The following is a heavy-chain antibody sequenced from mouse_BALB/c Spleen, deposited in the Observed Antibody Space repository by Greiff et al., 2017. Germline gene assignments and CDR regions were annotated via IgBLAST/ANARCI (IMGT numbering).Heavy chain of an antibody. CDR3: ARSYDLVDY. V-gene: IGHV1-55*01. Sequence: QVQLQQPGAELVKPGTSVKLSCKASGYNFTSYWINWVKLRPGQGLEWIGDIYPGSGSTNYNEKFKSKATLTVDTSSSTAYMQLSSLASEDSALYYCARSYDLVDYWGQGTSVTVSS. J-gene: IGHJ4*01. CDR1: GYNFTSYW. D-gene: IGHD2-4*01. CDR2: IYPGSGST.